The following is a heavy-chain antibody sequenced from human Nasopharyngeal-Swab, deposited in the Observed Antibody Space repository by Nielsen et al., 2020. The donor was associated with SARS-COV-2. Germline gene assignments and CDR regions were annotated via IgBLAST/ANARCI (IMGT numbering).Heavy chain of an antibody. D-gene: IGHD3-3*01. J-gene: IGHJ5*02. CDR1: GGSISSYY. CDR2: IYYSGST. V-gene: IGHV4-59*13. Sequence: SETLSLTCTVSGGSISSYYWSWIRQPTGKGLEWIGYIYYSGSTNYNPSLKSRVTISVDTSKNQFSLKLSSVTAADTAVYYCARAPKRTIFGVVGWFDPWGQGTLVTVSS. CDR3: ARAPKRTIFGVVGWFDP.